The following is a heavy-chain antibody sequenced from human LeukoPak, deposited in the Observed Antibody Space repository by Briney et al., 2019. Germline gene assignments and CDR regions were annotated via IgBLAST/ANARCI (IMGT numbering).Heavy chain of an antibody. CDR1: GGSISSGDYY. V-gene: IGHV4-61*08. D-gene: IGHD4-17*01. CDR3: ARGPKHYGDFDY. J-gene: IGHJ4*02. Sequence: SETLSLTCTVSGGSISSGDYYWSWIRQPPGKGLEWIGYIYYSGSTNYNPSLKSRVTISVDTSKNQFSLKVSSVTAADTAVYYCARGPKHYGDFDYWGQGTLVTVSS. CDR2: IYYSGST.